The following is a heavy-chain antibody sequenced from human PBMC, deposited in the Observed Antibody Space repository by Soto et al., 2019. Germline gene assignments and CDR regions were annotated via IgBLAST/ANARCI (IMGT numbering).Heavy chain of an antibody. V-gene: IGHV3-9*01. CDR3: AKSWNSDKYYIDY. J-gene: IGHJ4*02. CDR1: GFTFDDYA. CDR2: ISWNSGSI. Sequence: GGSLRLSCAASGFTFDDYAMHWVRQAPGKGLEWVSGISWNSGSIGYADSVKGRFTISRDNAKNSLYLQMNSLRAEDTALYYCAKSWNSDKYYIDYWGQAIRVTVSS. D-gene: IGHD1-7*01.